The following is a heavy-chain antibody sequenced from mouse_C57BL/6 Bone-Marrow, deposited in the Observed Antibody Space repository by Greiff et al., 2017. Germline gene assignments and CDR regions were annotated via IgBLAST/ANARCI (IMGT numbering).Heavy chain of an antibody. CDR1: GYSITSGYY. J-gene: IGHJ3*01. V-gene: IGHV3-6*01. CDR2: ISYDGSN. Sequence: EVKLEESGPGLVKPSQSLSLTCSVTGYSITSGYYWNWIRQFPGNKLEWMGYISYDGSNNYNPSRKNRISITRDTSKNQFFLKLNSVTTEDTATYYCAREPFAYWGQGTLVTVSA. CDR3: AREPFAY.